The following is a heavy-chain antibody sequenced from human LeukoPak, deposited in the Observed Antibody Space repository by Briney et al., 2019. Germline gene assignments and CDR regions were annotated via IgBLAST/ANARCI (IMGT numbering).Heavy chain of an antibody. J-gene: IGHJ3*01. Sequence: GASVKVSCKASGYTFTSYAIHWVRQAPGQRLEWMGWINAGNGNTKYSQKFQDRVIITRDTSASTAYMELSSLRPEDTAVYYCARSYYDILTGWINNAFDVWGQGTMVTVSS. CDR3: ARSYYDILTGWINNAFDV. D-gene: IGHD3-9*01. CDR1: GYTFTSYA. V-gene: IGHV1-3*01. CDR2: INAGNGNT.